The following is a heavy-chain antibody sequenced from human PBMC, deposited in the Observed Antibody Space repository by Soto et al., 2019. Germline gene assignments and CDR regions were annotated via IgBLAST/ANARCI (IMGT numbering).Heavy chain of an antibody. CDR2: VGGSDTDK. V-gene: IGHV3-23*01. CDR1: GFTFSAYA. D-gene: IGHD2-8*01. CDR3: AKDATAVNGVWDPFDM. J-gene: IGHJ3*02. Sequence: EVQLLESGGGVVQPGGSLRLSCAASGFTFSAYAMSWVRQAPGKGLQWVSGVGGSDTDKHYADSVRGRFTVSRDNSKNTLYLQMNSLRADDTAVYYCAKDATAVNGVWDPFDMCGQGTEVTVSS.